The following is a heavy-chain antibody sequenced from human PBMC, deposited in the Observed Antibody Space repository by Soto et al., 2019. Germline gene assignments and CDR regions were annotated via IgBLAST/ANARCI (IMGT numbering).Heavy chain of an antibody. J-gene: IGHJ4*02. Sequence: EVQLVESGGGLVQPGGSLRLSCAASGFTFSSYSMNWVRQAPGKGLEWVSYISSSSSTIYYADSVKGRFTISRDNAKNSLYLQMNSLRDEDTAVYYCARDRGGVRFLEWLSHFDYWGQGTLVTVYS. CDR3: ARDRGGVRFLEWLSHFDY. CDR2: ISSSSSTI. CDR1: GFTFSSYS. D-gene: IGHD3-3*01. V-gene: IGHV3-48*02.